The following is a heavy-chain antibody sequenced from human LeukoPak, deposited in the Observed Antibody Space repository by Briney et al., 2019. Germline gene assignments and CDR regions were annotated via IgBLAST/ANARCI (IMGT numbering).Heavy chain of an antibody. J-gene: IGHJ4*02. CDR2: IYVTGNYI. CDR3: AREFNAIANLHF. D-gene: IGHD2-2*01. Sequence: GGSLRLSCATSGFTFSRFSLRWVRQAPGKGLEWVASIYVTGNYINYADSVKGRVTISRDKAKNSVYLQMNSLRAEDTAVYYCAREFNAIANLHFWGQGTLVTVSS. CDR1: GFTFSRFS. V-gene: IGHV3-21*01.